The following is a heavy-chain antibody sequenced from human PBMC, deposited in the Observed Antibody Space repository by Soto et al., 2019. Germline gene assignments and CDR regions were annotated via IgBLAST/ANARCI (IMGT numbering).Heavy chain of an antibody. CDR1: GGSISSSSYY. D-gene: IGHD3-16*01. CDR3: ARPYDYVWGSYGGPGAFDI. V-gene: IGHV4-39*01. J-gene: IGHJ3*02. CDR2: IYYSGST. Sequence: QLQLQESGPGLVKPSETLSLTCTVSGGSISSSSYYWGWIRQPPGKGLEWIGSIYYSGSTYYNPSLKSRVTISVDTSKNQFSLKLSSVTAADTAVYYCARPYDYVWGSYGGPGAFDIWGQGTMVTVSS.